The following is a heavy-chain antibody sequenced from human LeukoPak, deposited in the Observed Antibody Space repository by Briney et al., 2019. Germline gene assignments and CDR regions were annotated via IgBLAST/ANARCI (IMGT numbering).Heavy chain of an antibody. CDR1: EGTFSSYA. V-gene: IGHV1-69*01. CDR2: IIPIFGTA. J-gene: IGHJ4*02. Sequence: ASVKVSCKASEGTFSSYAISWVRQAPGQGLEWMGGIIPIFGTANYAQKFQGRVTITADESTSTAYMELSSLRSEDTAVYYCARAVDDYGDYPFDYWGQGTLVTVSS. CDR3: ARAVDDYGDYPFDY. D-gene: IGHD4-17*01.